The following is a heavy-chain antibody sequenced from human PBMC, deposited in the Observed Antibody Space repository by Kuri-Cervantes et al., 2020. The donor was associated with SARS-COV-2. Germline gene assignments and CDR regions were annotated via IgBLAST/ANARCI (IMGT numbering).Heavy chain of an antibody. CDR3: ATQLHYYMDV. V-gene: IGHV3-7*03. Sequence: GESLKISCAASGFIFSNYWMTWVRQAPGKGLEWVANIKQDGSEEYYVDSVKGRLTISRDNAKNSLYLQMDSLRAEDTAVYYCATQLHYYMDVWGKGTTVTVSS. D-gene: IGHD1-7*01. J-gene: IGHJ6*03. CDR1: GFIFSNYW. CDR2: IKQDGSEE.